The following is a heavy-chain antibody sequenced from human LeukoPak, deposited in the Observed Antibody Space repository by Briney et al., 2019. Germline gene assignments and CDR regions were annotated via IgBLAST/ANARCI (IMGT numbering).Heavy chain of an antibody. V-gene: IGHV3-7*01. CDR1: GSTFSTYW. CDR2: IKQDGSEE. CDR3: ARDWNGMDGDTWI. J-gene: IGHJ4*02. Sequence: PGGSLRLSCVASGSTFSTYWMSWVRQAPGKGLEWVGNIKQDGSEENYVDSVKGRFTISRDNAENSVYLQMNSLRAEDTAVYYCARDWNGMDGDTWICGQRTHVTVSS. D-gene: IGHD3-3*01.